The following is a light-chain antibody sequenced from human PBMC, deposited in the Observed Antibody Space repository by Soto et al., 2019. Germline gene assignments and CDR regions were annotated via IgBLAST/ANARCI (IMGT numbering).Light chain of an antibody. CDR3: QSSDGNKMV. Sequence: NFMLTQPHSVSESPGKTVTISCTGSSGSIASGYVQWYQQRPGSAPTTLIYEDNRRPAGVPDRFSGSIDSSSNSASLTISGLRPEDEAYYYCQSSDGNKMVFGGGTKLTVL. CDR2: EDN. J-gene: IGLJ2*01. CDR1: SGSIASGY. V-gene: IGLV6-57*02.